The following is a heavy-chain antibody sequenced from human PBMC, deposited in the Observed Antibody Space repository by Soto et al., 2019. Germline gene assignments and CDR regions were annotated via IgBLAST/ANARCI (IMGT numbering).Heavy chain of an antibody. CDR2: IWYDGSNK. D-gene: IGHD3-10*01. CDR3: ARMMVRDDAFAI. V-gene: IGHV3-33*01. J-gene: IGHJ3*02. Sequence: QVQLVESGGGVVQPGRSLRLSCAASGFTFSSYGMHWVRQAPGKGLEWVAVIWYDGSNKYYADSVKGRFTISRDNSKNTLYLQMNSLRAEDTAVYYCARMMVRDDAFAIWGQGTMVTVSS. CDR1: GFTFSSYG.